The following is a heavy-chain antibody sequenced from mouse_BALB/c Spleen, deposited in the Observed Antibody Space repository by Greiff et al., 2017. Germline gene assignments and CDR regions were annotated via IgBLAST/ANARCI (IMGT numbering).Heavy chain of an antibody. CDR3: AEGYYALQAY. Sequence: QVQLQQPGAELVKPGASVKLSCKASGYTFTSYWMHWVKQRPGQGLEWIGEINPSNGRTNYNEKFKSKATLTVDKSSSTAYMQLSSLTSEDSAVYYCAEGYYALQAYWGQGTLVTVSA. CDR2: INPSNGRT. V-gene: IGHV1S81*02. CDR1: GYTFTSYW. D-gene: IGHD1-1*01. J-gene: IGHJ3*01.